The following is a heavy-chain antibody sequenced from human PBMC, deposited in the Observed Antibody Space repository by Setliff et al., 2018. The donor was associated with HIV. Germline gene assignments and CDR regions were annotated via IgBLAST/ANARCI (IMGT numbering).Heavy chain of an antibody. V-gene: IGHV1-2*02. D-gene: IGHD6-13*01. CDR1: GYNFTDYY. CDR3: ERDYGSSNWRREGNWFDP. J-gene: IGHJ5*02. CDR2: INPNSGGT. Sequence: ASVKVSCKASGYNFTDYYIHWVRQAPGQGLEWMGWINPNSGGTDYAQKFQGRVTMTRDTSISTAYMELSRLRSDDTAVYYCERDYGSSNWRREGNWFDPWGQGTLVTVSS.